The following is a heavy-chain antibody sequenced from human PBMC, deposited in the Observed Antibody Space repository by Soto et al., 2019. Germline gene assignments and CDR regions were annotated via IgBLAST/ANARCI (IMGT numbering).Heavy chain of an antibody. CDR1: GGSISSGDHC. J-gene: IGHJ4*02. CDR3: ARDYDFLTGYYMFDY. D-gene: IGHD3-9*01. V-gene: IGHV4-30-4*01. Sequence: QVQLQESGPGLVKPSQTLSLTCTVSGGSISSGDHCWSWIRQPPGKGLEWVGYIYYSGSTYYNPSRKSRVFISVDTSKNQFSLKLSSVTAADTAVYSCARDYDFLTGYYMFDYWGQGTLVTVSS. CDR2: IYYSGST.